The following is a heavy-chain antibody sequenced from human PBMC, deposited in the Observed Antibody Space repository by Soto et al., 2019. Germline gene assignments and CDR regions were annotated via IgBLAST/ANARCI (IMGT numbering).Heavy chain of an antibody. CDR1: GFTFNTYD. CDR2: ITTSSAYI. V-gene: IGHV3-21*01. Sequence: EVQLVESGGGLVKPGGSLRLSCAASGFTFNTYDMNWVRQAPGKGLEWVSSITTSSAYIYYADSLKGRITNSRNNAKNALFLQMNGLRAKDTAVYYCVRSGTARLLRHSWFDSWGQGTLVTVSS. J-gene: IGHJ5*01. CDR3: VRSGTARLLRHSWFDS. D-gene: IGHD2-21*01.